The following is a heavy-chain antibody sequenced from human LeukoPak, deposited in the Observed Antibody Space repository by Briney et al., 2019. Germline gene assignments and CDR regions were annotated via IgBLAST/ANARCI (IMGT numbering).Heavy chain of an antibody. CDR2: ISYDGSNK. V-gene: IGHV3-30*04. Sequence: GGSLRLSCAASGFTFSSYAMHWVRQAPGKGLEWVAVISYDGSNKYYADSVKGRFTISRDNSKNTLYLQMNSLRAEDTAVYYCARVAGIWYYFHYWGQGTLVTVSS. CDR3: ARVAGIWYYFHY. D-gene: IGHD6-19*01. J-gene: IGHJ4*02. CDR1: GFTFSSYA.